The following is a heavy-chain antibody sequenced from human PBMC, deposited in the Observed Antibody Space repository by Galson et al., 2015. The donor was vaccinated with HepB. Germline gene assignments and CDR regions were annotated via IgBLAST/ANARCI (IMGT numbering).Heavy chain of an antibody. J-gene: IGHJ4*02. CDR2: ISSSSSYT. CDR1: GFTFSDYY. V-gene: IGHV3-11*05. D-gene: IGHD5-18*01. Sequence: SLRLSCAASGFTFSDYYMSWIRQAPGKGLEWVSYISSSSSYTNYADSVKGRFTISRDNAKNSLYLQMNSLRAEDTAVYYCARGSTSYGLGYWGQGTLVTVSS. CDR3: ARGSTSYGLGY.